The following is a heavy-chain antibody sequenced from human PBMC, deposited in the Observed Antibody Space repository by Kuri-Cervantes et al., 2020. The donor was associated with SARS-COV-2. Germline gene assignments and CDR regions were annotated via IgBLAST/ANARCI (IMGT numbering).Heavy chain of an antibody. CDR1: GFTVSSNY. CDR3: AKVPGYGNYGYYYFYMDV. Sequence: GGSLRLSCAASGFTVSSNYMSWVRQAPGKGLEWVSVIYSGGSTYYADSVKGRFTISRDNSKNTAYLQLTSLRVEDTAVYYCAKVPGYGNYGYYYFYMDVWGKGTSVTVSS. CDR2: IYSGGST. J-gene: IGHJ6*03. V-gene: IGHV3-53*01. D-gene: IGHD4-11*01.